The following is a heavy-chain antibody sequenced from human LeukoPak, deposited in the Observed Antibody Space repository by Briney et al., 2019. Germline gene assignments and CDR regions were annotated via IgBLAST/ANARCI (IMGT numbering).Heavy chain of an antibody. V-gene: IGHV3-21*04. CDR3: ARGEGPTVGTT. Sequence: GGSLRLSCAASEFIFSNFGMHWVRQGPGKGLEWVSYISSGGDYINYADSVKDRFTISRDNAKNSLYLQMNSLRAEDTAVYYCARGEGPTVGTTWGQGTLVIVSS. CDR2: ISSGGDYI. J-gene: IGHJ4*02. D-gene: IGHD1-1*01. CDR1: EFIFSNFG.